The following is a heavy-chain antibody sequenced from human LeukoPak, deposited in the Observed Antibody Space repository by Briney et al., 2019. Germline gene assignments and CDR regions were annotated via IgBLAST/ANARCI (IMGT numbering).Heavy chain of an antibody. CDR2: ISSNGGST. J-gene: IGHJ3*02. CDR1: GFTFGSYA. D-gene: IGHD6-19*01. CDR3: ARDGEAVVSDAFDI. Sequence: GGSLRLSCAASGFTFGSYAMHWVRQAPGKGLEYVSAISSNGGSTYYANSVKGRFTISRDNSKNTLYPQMGSLRAEDMAVYYCARDGEAVVSDAFDIWGQGTMVTVSS. V-gene: IGHV3-64*01.